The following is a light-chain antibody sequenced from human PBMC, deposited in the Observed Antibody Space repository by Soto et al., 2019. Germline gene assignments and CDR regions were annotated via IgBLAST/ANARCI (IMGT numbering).Light chain of an antibody. V-gene: IGKV3-20*01. CDR2: AAS. CDR1: QSVNSNY. J-gene: IGKJ3*01. CDR3: QQYGSSPL. Sequence: EIVLTQSPGTLSLSPGERATLSCRASQSVNSNYLAWYQQKPGQTPRLLIYAASSRATGIPDRFSGSGSGTDFTLTISRLEPEDFAVYYCQQYGSSPLFGPGTKVDIK.